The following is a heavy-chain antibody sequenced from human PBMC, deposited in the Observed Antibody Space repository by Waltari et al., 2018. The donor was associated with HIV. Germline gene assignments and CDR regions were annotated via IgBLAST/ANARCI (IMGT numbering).Heavy chain of an antibody. V-gene: IGHV3-74*01. CDR1: GFTFSSYW. Sequence: EVQLVESGGGLVQPGGSLRLSCAASGFTFSSYWMHWVRQAPGKGLLWVSRINSDGSSTNYADSVKGRLTISRDNAKNTVYLQMNSLRAEDTALYYCASLYNYVWGSPPPFDYWGQGTLVT. CDR2: INSDGSST. J-gene: IGHJ4*02. CDR3: ASLYNYVWGSPPPFDY. D-gene: IGHD3-16*01.